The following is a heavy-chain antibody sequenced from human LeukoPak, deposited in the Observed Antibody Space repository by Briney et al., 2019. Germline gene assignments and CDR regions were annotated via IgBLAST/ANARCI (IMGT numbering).Heavy chain of an antibody. CDR1: GVSFSGYY. Sequence: SETLSLTCAAYGVSFSGYYWSWIRQPPGKGLVWIGEINHSGSTNYNPSLKSRVTISVDTSKNQFSLKLSSVTAADTAVYYCARDGTGDAFDIWGQGTMVTVSS. D-gene: IGHD1-7*01. CDR3: ARDGTGDAFDI. V-gene: IGHV4-34*01. CDR2: INHSGST. J-gene: IGHJ3*02.